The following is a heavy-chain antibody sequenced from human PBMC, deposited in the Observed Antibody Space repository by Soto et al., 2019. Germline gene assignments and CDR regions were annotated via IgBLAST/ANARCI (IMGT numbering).Heavy chain of an antibody. D-gene: IGHD2-2*01. CDR1: GFIFKNYS. J-gene: IGHJ4*02. CDR2: ISHDGSNQ. CDR3: ARGGVDQLPHGEFDH. V-gene: IGHV3-30-3*01. Sequence: QVQLVESGGGVVQPGRSLRLSCAASGFIFKNYSMHWVRQAPGKGLEWVAVISHDGSNQKYADSVKGRFTTSRDNFKNTLALQMNSLRAEDTALYYCARGGVDQLPHGEFDHWGQGTLVTVSS.